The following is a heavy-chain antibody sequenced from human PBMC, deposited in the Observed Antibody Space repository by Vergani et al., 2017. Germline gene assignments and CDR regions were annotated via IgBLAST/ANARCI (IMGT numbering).Heavy chain of an antibody. J-gene: IGHJ5*02. CDR1: GYSISSGYY. CDR3: ARDSLGYAREGWFDP. V-gene: IGHV4-38-2*02. Sequence: QVQLQESGPGLVKPSETLSLTCAVSGYSISSGYYWGWIRQPPGKGLEWIGSIYHSGSTYYNPSLKSRVTISVDTSKNQFSLKLSSVTAADTAVYYCARDSLGYAREGWFDPWGQGTLVTVSS. CDR2: IYHSGST. D-gene: IGHD2-2*01.